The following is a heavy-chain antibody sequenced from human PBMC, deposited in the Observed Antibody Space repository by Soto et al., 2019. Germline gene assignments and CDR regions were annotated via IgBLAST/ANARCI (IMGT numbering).Heavy chain of an antibody. J-gene: IGHJ4*02. CDR1: GGSISSSSYY. V-gene: IGHV4-39*01. CDR3: ALGTTVTPGRFDY. CDR2: IYYSGST. D-gene: IGHD4-17*01. Sequence: SETLSLTCTVSGGSISSSSYYWGWIRQPPGKGLEWIGSIYYSGSTYYNPSLKSRVTISVDTSKNQFSLKLSSVTAADTAVYYCALGTTVTPGRFDYWGQGTLVTVSS.